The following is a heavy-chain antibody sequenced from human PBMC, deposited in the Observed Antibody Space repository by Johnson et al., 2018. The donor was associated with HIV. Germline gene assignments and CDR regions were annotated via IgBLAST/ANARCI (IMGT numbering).Heavy chain of an antibody. CDR3: ARRDSGSFSFDI. CDR1: GFIFDDYD. V-gene: IGHV3-20*04. J-gene: IGHJ3*02. CDR2: INWNGVST. Sequence: VRLVESGGGVLRRGGSLRLSCEGFGFIFDDYDLSWVRQAPGKGLGWVSGINWNGVSTAYADSVKGRCTISRDKGKNSLYLQMNSLRGEDTALYYCARRDSGSFSFDIWGQGTMVTVSS. D-gene: IGHD1-26*01.